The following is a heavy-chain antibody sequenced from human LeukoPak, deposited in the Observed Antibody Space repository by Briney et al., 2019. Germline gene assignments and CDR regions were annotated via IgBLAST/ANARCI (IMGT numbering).Heavy chain of an antibody. CDR3: AKDQTRGYFDY. Sequence: GGSLRLSCAASGFTFSSYAMSWVRQAPGKGLEWVSAISGSGGSTYHADSVKGRFTISRDNSKNTLYLQMNSLRAEDTAAYYCAKDQTRGYFDYWGQGTLVTVSS. CDR2: ISGSGGST. V-gene: IGHV3-23*01. CDR1: GFTFSSYA. D-gene: IGHD3-10*01. J-gene: IGHJ4*02.